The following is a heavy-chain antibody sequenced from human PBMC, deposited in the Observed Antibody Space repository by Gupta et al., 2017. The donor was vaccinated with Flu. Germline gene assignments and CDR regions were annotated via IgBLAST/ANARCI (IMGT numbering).Heavy chain of an antibody. CDR3: ARLGEGGF. CDR1: GFTFSSYS. J-gene: IGHJ4*02. Sequence: EVQLVQSGGGLVQSGGSLRLSCAVSGFTFSSYSMNWVRQAPGKGVEWVSYISSSGDTEYYADSVKGRFTISRHNAENSLYLQMNSLRDEDTAVYYCARLGEGGFWGQGSLVTVSS. D-gene: IGHD5-12*01. CDR2: ISSSGDTE. V-gene: IGHV3-48*02.